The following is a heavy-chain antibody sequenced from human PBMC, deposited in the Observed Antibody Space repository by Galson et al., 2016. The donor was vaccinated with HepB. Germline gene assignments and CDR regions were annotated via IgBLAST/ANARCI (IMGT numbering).Heavy chain of an antibody. CDR2: IYYTGST. CDR3: ARDPSLYDTFDI. CDR1: GGSVSSGSYY. Sequence: SETLSLTCTVSGGSVSSGSYYWNWIRQTPGKGLEWIGCIYYTGSTDYNPSLKSRVTISADKSKNQFSLKLISATAADTAVYYCARDPSLYDTFDIWGQGTMVIVSS. V-gene: IGHV4-61*01. J-gene: IGHJ3*02.